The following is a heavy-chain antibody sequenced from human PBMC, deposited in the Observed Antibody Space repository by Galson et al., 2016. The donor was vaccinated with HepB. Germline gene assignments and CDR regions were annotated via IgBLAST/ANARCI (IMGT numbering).Heavy chain of an antibody. Sequence: SLRLSCAASGFPFCRYRMNWVRQAPGKGLEWVSYISSRSSTIYYADSVTGRFTISRDNDKNSLYLQLNSLGDEDTAVYYCASLRFKGFDLWGRGTLVTVAS. CDR3: ASLRFKGFDL. D-gene: IGHD3-3*01. CDR2: ISSRSSTI. V-gene: IGHV3-48*02. CDR1: GFPFCRYR. J-gene: IGHJ2*01.